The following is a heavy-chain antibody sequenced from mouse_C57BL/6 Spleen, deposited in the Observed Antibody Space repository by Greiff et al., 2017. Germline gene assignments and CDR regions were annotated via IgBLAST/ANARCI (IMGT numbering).Heavy chain of an antibody. CDR3: AREGYYGSRDFDY. J-gene: IGHJ2*01. CDR2: IDPSDSYT. D-gene: IGHD1-1*01. CDR1: GYTFTSYW. V-gene: IGHV1-50*01. Sequence: QLQQPGAELVKPGASVKLSCKASGYTFTSYWMQWVKQRPGQGLEWIGEIDPSDSYTNYNQKFKGKATLTVDTSSSTAYMQLSSLTSEDSAVYYCAREGYYGSRDFDYWGQGTTLTVSS.